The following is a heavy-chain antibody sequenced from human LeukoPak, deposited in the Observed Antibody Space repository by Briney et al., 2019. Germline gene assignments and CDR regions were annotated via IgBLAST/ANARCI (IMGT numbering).Heavy chain of an antibody. D-gene: IGHD3-3*02. J-gene: IGHJ5*02. V-gene: IGHV2-5*01. CDR3: AHRRAAFDACWFDP. CDR1: GFSLTTNTEA. CDR2: IYWNDNK. Sequence: SGPTLVNPTQTLTLTCTFSGFSLTTNTEAVGWIRQPPGKALEWLAVIYWNDNKHYSPSLKSRLTITKDTSKIQVVLTMTNMDPVDTATYYCAHRRAAFDACWFDPWGQGTLVTVSS.